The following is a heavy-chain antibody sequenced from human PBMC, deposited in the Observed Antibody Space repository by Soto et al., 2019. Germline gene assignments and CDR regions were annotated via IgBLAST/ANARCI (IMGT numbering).Heavy chain of an antibody. CDR3: ARDFYGSGLYYYYYYGMDV. CDR1: GFTFSSYE. D-gene: IGHD3-10*01. CDR2: ISSSGSTI. J-gene: IGHJ6*02. Sequence: SLRISCAASGFTFSSYEMNWVRQAPGKGLEWVSYISSSGSTIYYADSVKGRFTISRDNAKNSLYLQMNSLRAEDTAVYYCARDFYGSGLYYYYYYGMDVWGQGTTVTVSS. V-gene: IGHV3-48*03.